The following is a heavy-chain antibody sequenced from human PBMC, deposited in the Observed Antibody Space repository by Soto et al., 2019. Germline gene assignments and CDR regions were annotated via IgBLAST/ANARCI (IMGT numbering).Heavy chain of an antibody. D-gene: IGHD5-12*01. J-gene: IGHJ6*02. V-gene: IGHV3-33*08. CDR1: GFTFKSYG. CDR3: ARDHVAMDYSYYGMDV. CDR2: IWYDGSNK. Sequence: GGSLRLSCAASGFTFKSYGMHWVRQAPGKGLEWVAVIWYDGSNKYYADSVKGRFTISRDNSKNTLYLQMNSLRAEDTAVYYCARDHVAMDYSYYGMDVWGQGTTVTVSS.